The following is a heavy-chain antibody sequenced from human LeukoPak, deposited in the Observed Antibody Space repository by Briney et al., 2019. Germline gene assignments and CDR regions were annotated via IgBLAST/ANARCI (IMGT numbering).Heavy chain of an antibody. CDR3: TTDSVYYDSSGYYPNFDY. D-gene: IGHD3-22*01. CDR2: IYSGGST. Sequence: GGSLRLSCAASGFTVSSNYMSWVRQAPGKGLEWVSVIYSGGSTYYADSVKGRFTISRDNSKNTLYLQMNSLKTEDTAVYYCTTDSVYYDSSGYYPNFDYWGQGTLVTASS. V-gene: IGHV3-66*01. CDR1: GFTVSSNY. J-gene: IGHJ4*02.